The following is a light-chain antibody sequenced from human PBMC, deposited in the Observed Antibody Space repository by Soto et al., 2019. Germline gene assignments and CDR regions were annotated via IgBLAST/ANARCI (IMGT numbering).Light chain of an antibody. J-gene: IGLJ2*01. CDR1: SSDVGGYNY. CDR2: EVN. Sequence: QSVLTQPPSASGSPGQSVTISCTGTSSDVGGYNYVSWYQQHPGKVPKLIIYEVNKRPSGVPDRFSGSKSGNTASLTVSGLQAEDEADYYCTSYAGSNNVIFGGGTKLTVL. V-gene: IGLV2-8*01. CDR3: TSYAGSNNVI.